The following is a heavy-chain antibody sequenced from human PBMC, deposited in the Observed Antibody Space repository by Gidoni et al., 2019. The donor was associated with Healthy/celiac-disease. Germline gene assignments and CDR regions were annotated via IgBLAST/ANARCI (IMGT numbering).Heavy chain of an antibody. CDR1: GGSISSYY. Sequence: QVQLQESGPGLVKPSETLSLTCTAPGGSISSYYRSWIRQPPGQGLEWNGYIYYSGSTNYNPSLKSRVTISVDTSKNQFSLKLSSVTAADTAVYYCARTPEGWFDPWGQGTLVTVSS. CDR2: IYYSGST. CDR3: ARTPEGWFDP. V-gene: IGHV4-59*01. J-gene: IGHJ5*02.